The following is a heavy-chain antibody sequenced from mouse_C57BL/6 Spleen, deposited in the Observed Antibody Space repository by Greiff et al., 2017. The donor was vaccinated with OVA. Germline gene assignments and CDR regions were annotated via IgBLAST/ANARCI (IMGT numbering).Heavy chain of an antibody. CDR2: IDPSDSYT. CDR3: ARTSNYYGSSYGYFDY. Sequence: QVQLQQPGAELVMPGASVKLSCKASGYTFTSYWMHWVKQRPGQGLEWIGEIDPSDSYTNYNHKFKGKSTLTVDKSSSTAYMQLSSLTSEDSAVYYCARTSNYYGSSYGYFDYWGQGTTRTVSS. J-gene: IGHJ2*01. V-gene: IGHV1-69*01. CDR1: GYTFTSYW. D-gene: IGHD1-1*01.